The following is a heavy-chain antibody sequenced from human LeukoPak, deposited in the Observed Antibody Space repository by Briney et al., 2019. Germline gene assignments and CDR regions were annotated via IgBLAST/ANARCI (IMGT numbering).Heavy chain of an antibody. CDR1: GFTFSSYE. V-gene: IGHV3-48*03. CDR2: ISSSGSTT. J-gene: IGHJ4*02. CDR3: AAKEGTRSDFDY. D-gene: IGHD1-14*01. Sequence: QPGGSLRLSCVASGFTFSSYEMNWARQAPGKGLEWVSYISSSGSTTHYADSAKGRFTISRDNAKNSLYLQMNSLRGEDTAVYYCAAKEGTRSDFDYWGQGTLVTVAS.